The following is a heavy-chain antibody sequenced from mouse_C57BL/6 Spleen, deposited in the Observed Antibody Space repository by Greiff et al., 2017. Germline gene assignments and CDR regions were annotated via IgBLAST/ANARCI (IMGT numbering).Heavy chain of an antibody. V-gene: IGHV1-82*01. CDR1: GYAFSSSW. J-gene: IGHJ2*01. CDR2: IYPGDGDT. D-gene: IGHD2-4*01. CDR3: ARGDYDGRGVDY. Sequence: VQLQQSGPELVKPGASVKISCKASGYAFSSSWMNWVKQRPGKGLEGIGRIYPGDGDTNYNGKFKGKATLTADKSSSTAYMQLSSLTSEDSAVYFCARGDYDGRGVDYWGQGTTLTVSS.